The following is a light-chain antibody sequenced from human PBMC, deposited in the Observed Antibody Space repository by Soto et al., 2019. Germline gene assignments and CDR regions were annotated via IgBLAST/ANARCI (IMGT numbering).Light chain of an antibody. V-gene: IGKV1-33*01. CDR3: QQFNNIPLT. J-gene: IGKJ4*01. Sequence: TQITKSTSSLSASVGDRVTITCQATQDISNHLNWYQQKPGKAPNLLIYDASNLEMGVPSRFSGSGSGTDFTLTIRGLQPDDLATSYCQQFNNIPLTFGVGTKVYIK. CDR1: QDISNH. CDR2: DAS.